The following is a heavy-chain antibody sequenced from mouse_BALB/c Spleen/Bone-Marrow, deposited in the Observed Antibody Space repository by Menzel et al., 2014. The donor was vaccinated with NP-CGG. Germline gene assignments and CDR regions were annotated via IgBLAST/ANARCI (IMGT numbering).Heavy chain of an antibody. Sequence: EVKLVESGGGLVQPGGSRKLSCAASGFTFSSFGMHWVRQAPEKGLEWVAYISSGRSTIYYADTVKGRFTISRDNPKNTLFLQMTSLRSEDTAMYYCTRKGALITHYYAMDYWGQGTSVTVSS. J-gene: IGHJ4*01. CDR1: GFTFSSFG. CDR2: ISSGRSTI. D-gene: IGHD2-4*01. CDR3: TRKGALITHYYAMDY. V-gene: IGHV5-17*02.